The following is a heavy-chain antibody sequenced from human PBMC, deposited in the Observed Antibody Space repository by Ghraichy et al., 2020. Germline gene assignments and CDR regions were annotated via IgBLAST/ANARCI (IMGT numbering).Heavy chain of an antibody. CDR2: FIPSLDVG. Sequence: SVKVSCKASGGTFSSYAISWVRQVPGQGLEWVGRFIPSLDVGNYGQKFQGRVTFTADKYSRTNYMELRSLKYEDTAIYFCAGDWENSHGSGSYPADYWGQGTLVTVSS. CDR1: GGTFSSYA. CDR3: AGDWENSHGSGSYPADY. V-gene: IGHV1-69*04. J-gene: IGHJ4*02. D-gene: IGHD3-10*01.